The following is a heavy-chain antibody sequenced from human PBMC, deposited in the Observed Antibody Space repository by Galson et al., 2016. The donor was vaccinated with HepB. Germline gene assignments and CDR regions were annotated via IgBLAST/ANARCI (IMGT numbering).Heavy chain of an antibody. Sequence: SLRLSCAASGFTFNTYGMTWVRQAPGKGLEWVSEIRGSGGRTAYADSVKGRFTISRDNSKHTLYLQMNSLRDEDTAAYYCAKQSSSWKSLHGLDVWGQGTTVTVSS. CDR2: IRGSGGRT. V-gene: IGHV3-23*01. J-gene: IGHJ6*02. CDR1: GFTFNTYG. D-gene: IGHD1-1*01. CDR3: AKQSSSWKSLHGLDV.